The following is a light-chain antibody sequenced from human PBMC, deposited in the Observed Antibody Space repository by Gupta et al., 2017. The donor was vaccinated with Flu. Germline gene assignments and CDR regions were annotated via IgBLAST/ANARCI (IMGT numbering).Light chain of an antibody. CDR2: GAS. CDR3: QQYNNWPPLT. CDR1: QSVSSN. V-gene: IGKV3-15*01. J-gene: IGKJ4*01. Sequence: EIVMTQSPATLSVSPGERATLSCRASQSVSSNLDWYQQKPGQAPRLLIYGASTRATGIPARFSGSGYGTEFTLTISSLQSEDFAVYYCQQYNNWPPLTFGGGTKVEIK.